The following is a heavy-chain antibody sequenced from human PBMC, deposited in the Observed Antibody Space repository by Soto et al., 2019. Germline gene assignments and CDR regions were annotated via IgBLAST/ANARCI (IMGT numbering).Heavy chain of an antibody. CDR2: IYYSGST. CDR3: ARFVAAADPDYYYYGMDV. V-gene: IGHV4-31*03. D-gene: IGHD6-13*01. CDR1: GGSISSGGYY. Sequence: SETLPLTCTVSGGSISSGGYYWSWIRQHPGKGLEWIGYIYYSGSTYYNPSLKSRVTISVDTSKNQFSLKLSSVTAADTAVYYCARFVAAADPDYYYYGMDVWGQGTTVT. J-gene: IGHJ6*02.